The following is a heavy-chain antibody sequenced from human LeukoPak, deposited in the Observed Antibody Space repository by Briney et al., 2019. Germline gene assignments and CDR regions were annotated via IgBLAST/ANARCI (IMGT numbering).Heavy chain of an antibody. CDR1: GYTFTDNY. J-gene: IGHJ5*02. CDR2: ISPYSGGT. CDR3: ARVGATYSGDP. D-gene: IGHD1-26*01. V-gene: IGHV1-2*02. Sequence: ASVKVSCKASGYTFTDNYMHGVRQASGQGLEWMGWISPYSGGTNYTQKFQGRITMTRDTSISTAYMELSRLRSDDTVVYYCARVGATYSGDPWGQGTLVTVSS.